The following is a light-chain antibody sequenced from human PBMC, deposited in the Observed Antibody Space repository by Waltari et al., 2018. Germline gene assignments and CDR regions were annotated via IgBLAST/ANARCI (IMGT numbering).Light chain of an antibody. CDR3: QQYFRGPIS. CDR1: ERRLSPSNNMNH. V-gene: IGKV4-1*01. J-gene: IGKJ3*01. CDR2: LTS. Sequence: DIVMTQSPDSLAVSLGERATIPCHSSERRLSPSNNMNHLAWYQKRPGQPPRLLIYLTSTRESAVPDRFSGSGSETDFTLTISSLPTEDVATYFCQQYFRGPISFGPGTKLEMK.